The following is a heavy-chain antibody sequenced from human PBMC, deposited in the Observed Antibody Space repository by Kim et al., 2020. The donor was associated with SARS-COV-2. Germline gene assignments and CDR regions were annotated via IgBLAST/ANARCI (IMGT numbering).Heavy chain of an antibody. CDR2: IKTTRGRGAT. CDR1: GFTFIDAW. Sequence: GGSLRLSCAASGFTFIDAWMSWVRQSPGKGLEWVGRIKTTRGRGATDYAAPVRGRFTISRDDSGSTVFLQMNSLKTEDTAVYYCTTDREANCGGDCYEGYWGPGTLVTVSS. J-gene: IGHJ4*02. V-gene: IGHV3-15*01. CDR3: TTDREANCGGDCYEGY. D-gene: IGHD2-21*02.